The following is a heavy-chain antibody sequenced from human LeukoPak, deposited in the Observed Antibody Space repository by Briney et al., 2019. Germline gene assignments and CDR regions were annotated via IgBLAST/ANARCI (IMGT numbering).Heavy chain of an antibody. V-gene: IGHV1-18*03. Sequence: GASVKVSCKASGYTFTSYGISWVRQAPGQGLEWMGWISAYNGNTNYVQKLQGRVTMTTDTSTSTAYMELRSLRSDDMAVYYCARLNLYGSGEVNYYYYGMDVWGQGTTVTVSS. CDR3: ARLNLYGSGEVNYYYYGMDV. CDR2: ISAYNGNT. CDR1: GYTFTSYG. J-gene: IGHJ6*02. D-gene: IGHD3-10*01.